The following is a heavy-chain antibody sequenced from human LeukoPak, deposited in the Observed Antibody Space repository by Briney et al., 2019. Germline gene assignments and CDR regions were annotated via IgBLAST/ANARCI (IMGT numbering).Heavy chain of an antibody. Sequence: GGSLRLSCAASGFTFSSYAMHWVRQAPGKGLEWVAVISYDGSNKYYADSVKGRFTISRDNSKNTLYLQMNSLRAEDTAVYYCAKDSSNYFDYWGQGTLVTVSS. CDR1: GFTFSSYA. CDR3: AKDSSNYFDY. V-gene: IGHV3-30-3*01. J-gene: IGHJ4*02. CDR2: ISYDGSNK.